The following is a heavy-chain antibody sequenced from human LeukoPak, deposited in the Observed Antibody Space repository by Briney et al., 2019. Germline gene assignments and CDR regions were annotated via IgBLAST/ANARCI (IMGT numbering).Heavy chain of an antibody. CDR1: GFTFTGHS. J-gene: IGHJ4*02. CDR3: AREGQMGATPFDY. Sequence: AGGSLRLSCVASGFTFTGHSMHWVRQAPGKGLEWVGVVGTDEKTIFYADSLQGRFTISRDNSKNTLYLQMNSLRDEDTAVYYCAREGQMGATPFDYWGQGSLVTVSS. V-gene: IGHV3-30*04. CDR2: VGTDEKTI. D-gene: IGHD1-26*01.